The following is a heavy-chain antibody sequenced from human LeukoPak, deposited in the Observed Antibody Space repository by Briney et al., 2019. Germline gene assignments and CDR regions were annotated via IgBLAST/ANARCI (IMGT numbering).Heavy chain of an antibody. Sequence: SETLSLTCTVSGDSIISSNYYWVWIRQPPGKGLEWIGTIYYSWSTFYSPSLKSRITISVDTSKNQFSLKLSSVTAADTAVYYCARLLVPGWFDPWGQGTLVTVSS. CDR3: ARLLVPGWFDP. CDR2: IYYSWST. V-gene: IGHV4-39*01. CDR1: GDSIISSNYY. D-gene: IGHD2-2*01. J-gene: IGHJ5*02.